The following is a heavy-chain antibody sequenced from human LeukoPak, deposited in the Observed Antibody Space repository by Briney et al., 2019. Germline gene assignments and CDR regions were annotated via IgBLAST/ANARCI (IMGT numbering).Heavy chain of an antibody. CDR3: ARGGYSGSYPLYYYYGMDV. Sequence: SETLSLTCTVSGGSISSSSYYWGWIRQPPGKGLEWIGSIYYSGSTYYNPSLKSRVTISVDTSKNQFSLKLSPVTAADTAVYYCARGGYSGSYPLYYYYGMDVWGQGTTATVSS. CDR1: GGSISSSSYY. V-gene: IGHV4-39*07. D-gene: IGHD1-26*01. CDR2: IYYSGST. J-gene: IGHJ6*02.